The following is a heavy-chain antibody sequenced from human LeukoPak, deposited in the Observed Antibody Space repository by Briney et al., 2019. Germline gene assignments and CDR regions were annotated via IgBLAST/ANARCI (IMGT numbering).Heavy chain of an antibody. J-gene: IGHJ4*02. V-gene: IGHV3-23*01. D-gene: IGHD3-22*01. CDR3: AKDPDYYDSCESGSYSQFDY. CDR2: ISGSGGST. Sequence: PGGSLRLSCAASGFTFSSYAMSWVRQAPGKGLEWVSTISGSGGSTYYADSVKGRFTISRDNSKNTLYLQMNSLRAEDTAVYYCAKDPDYYDSCESGSYSQFDYWGQGTLVTVSS. CDR1: GFTFSSYA.